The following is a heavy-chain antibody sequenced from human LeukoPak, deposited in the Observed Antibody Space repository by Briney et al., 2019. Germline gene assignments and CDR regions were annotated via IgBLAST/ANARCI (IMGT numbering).Heavy chain of an antibody. J-gene: IGHJ5*02. D-gene: IGHD3-22*01. Sequence: SETLSLTCTASGGSISSYYWSWIRQPPGKGLEWIGYIYYSGSTNYNPSLKSRVTISVDTSKNQFSLKLSSVTAADTAVYYCARSSQYYYDSSGYSVSWFDPWGQGTLVTVSS. CDR1: GGSISSYY. V-gene: IGHV4-59*01. CDR2: IYYSGST. CDR3: ARSSQYYYDSSGYSVSWFDP.